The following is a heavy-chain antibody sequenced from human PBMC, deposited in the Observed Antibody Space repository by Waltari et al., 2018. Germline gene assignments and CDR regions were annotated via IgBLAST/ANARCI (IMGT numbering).Heavy chain of an antibody. Sequence: EVQLLESGGGLVQPGGSLRLSCAASGFTFSSYAISWFRQAPGKGLEWVSAISGSGGSTYYADSVKGRFTISRDNSKNTLYLQMNSLRAEDTAVYYCAKVRTGIAVADSPLFDYWGQGTLVTVSS. CDR1: GFTFSSYA. J-gene: IGHJ4*02. CDR3: AKVRTGIAVADSPLFDY. D-gene: IGHD6-19*01. V-gene: IGHV3-23*01. CDR2: ISGSGGST.